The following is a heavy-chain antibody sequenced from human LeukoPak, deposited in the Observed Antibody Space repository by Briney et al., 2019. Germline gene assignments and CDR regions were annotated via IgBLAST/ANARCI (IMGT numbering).Heavy chain of an antibody. Sequence: GGSLRLSCAASGFTFSSYSMNWVRQAPGKGLEWVSSISSSSSYIYYADSVKGRFTISRDNAKNSLYLQMNSLRAEDTAVYYCARGQRDDLTKGYYFDYWAREPWSPSPQ. V-gene: IGHV3-21*01. CDR3: ARGQRDDLTKGYYFDY. J-gene: IGHJ4*02. CDR1: GFTFSSYS. CDR2: ISSSSSYI. D-gene: IGHD4-11*01.